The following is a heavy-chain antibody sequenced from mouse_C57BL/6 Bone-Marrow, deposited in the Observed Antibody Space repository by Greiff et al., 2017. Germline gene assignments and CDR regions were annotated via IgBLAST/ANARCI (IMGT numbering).Heavy chain of an antibody. Sequence: QVQLKQPGAELVMPGASVKLSCKASGYTFTSYWMHWVKQRPGQGLEWIGEIDPSDSYTNYNQKFKGKSTLTVDKSSSTAYMQLSSLTSEDSAVYYCAASMVTTDGDYWGQGTSVTVSS. D-gene: IGHD2-1*01. CDR2: IDPSDSYT. CDR3: AASMVTTDGDY. V-gene: IGHV1-69*01. J-gene: IGHJ4*01. CDR1: GYTFTSYW.